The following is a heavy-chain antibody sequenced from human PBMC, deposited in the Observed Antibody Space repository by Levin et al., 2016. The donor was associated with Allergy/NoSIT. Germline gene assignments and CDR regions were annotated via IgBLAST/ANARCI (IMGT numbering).Heavy chain of an antibody. CDR1: GGSISSSSYY. D-gene: IGHD3-3*01. V-gene: IGHV4-39*01. J-gene: IGHJ6*02. CDR3: ARLALYYVFWSGYYDPDYYYGMDV. CDR2: IYYSGST. Sequence: SETLSLTCTVSGGSISSSSYYWGWIRQPPGKGLEWIGSIYYSGSTYYNPSLKSRVTISVDTSKNQFSLKLSSVTAADTAVYYCARLALYYVFWSGYYDPDYYYGMDVWGQGTTVTVSS.